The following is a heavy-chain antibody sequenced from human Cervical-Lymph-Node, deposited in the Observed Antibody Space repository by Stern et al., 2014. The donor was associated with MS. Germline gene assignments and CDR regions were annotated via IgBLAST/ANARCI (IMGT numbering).Heavy chain of an antibody. Sequence: QVQLGQSGGGVVQPGRSLRLSCAASGFIFNYYGMHWVRQAPGKGLQWVAVISNDGSSRDYADSVKGRFTISRDNSKNTLFLQMNSLRVEDTGVYYCASRYDYGDYIYWGQGTLVTVSS. CDR3: ASRYDYGDYIY. V-gene: IGHV3-30*03. J-gene: IGHJ4*02. CDR1: GFIFNYYG. CDR2: ISNDGSSR. D-gene: IGHD4-17*01.